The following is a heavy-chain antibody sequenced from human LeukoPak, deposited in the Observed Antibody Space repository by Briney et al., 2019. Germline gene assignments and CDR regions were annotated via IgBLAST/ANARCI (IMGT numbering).Heavy chain of an antibody. CDR1: GLTFSSYE. J-gene: IGHJ4*02. CDR2: ISSSSSTI. D-gene: IGHD1-1*01. CDR3: ARDVTNWNDPPYFDY. Sequence: PGGSLRLSCAASGLTFSSYEMNWVRQAPGKGLEWVSYISSSSSTIYYADSVKGRFTISRDNAKNSLYLQMNSLRAEDTAVYYCARDVTNWNDPPYFDYWGQGTLVTVSS. V-gene: IGHV3-48*03.